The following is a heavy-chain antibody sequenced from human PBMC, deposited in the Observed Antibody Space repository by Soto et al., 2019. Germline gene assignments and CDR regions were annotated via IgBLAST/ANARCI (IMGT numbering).Heavy chain of an antibody. CDR1: GYTFTRYA. D-gene: IGHD3-16*02. J-gene: IGHJ4*02. CDR2: INAGSGNT. V-gene: IGHV1-3*01. CDR3: ARDRYDYIWGSYRCDS. Sequence: QVQLVQSGAEVKKPGASVKVPCKASGYTFTRYALHWVRQAPGQRLEWMGWINAGSGNTKYSQKFQGRVTITRDTYGSTAYIELSSLRSEDTAVYYCARDRYDYIWGSYRCDSWGQGTLVTVSS.